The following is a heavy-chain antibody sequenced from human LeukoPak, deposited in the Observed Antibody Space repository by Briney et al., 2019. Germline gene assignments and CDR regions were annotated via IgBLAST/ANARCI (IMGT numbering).Heavy chain of an antibody. CDR1: GGSFSGYY. CDR3: ARRGLRFLESVKYSWFDP. D-gene: IGHD3-3*01. Sequence: SETLSLTCAVYGGSFSGYYWTWIRQPPGKGLKWIGEINHSGSTNYNPSLKSRVTISVGTSKSQFSLKLSSVTAADTAIYFCARRGLRFLESVKYSWFDPWGQGTLVTVSS. J-gene: IGHJ5*02. V-gene: IGHV4-34*01. CDR2: INHSGST.